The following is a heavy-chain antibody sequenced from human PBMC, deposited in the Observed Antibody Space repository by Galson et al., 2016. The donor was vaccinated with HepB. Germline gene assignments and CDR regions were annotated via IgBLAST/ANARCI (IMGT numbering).Heavy chain of an antibody. J-gene: IGHJ5*02. Sequence: SETLSLTCTVSGGAISSSSYSWDWIRQPPGEGPVWIGSVYYSGDTYSNPSLKSRVSISVDTSKKQFSLKLNSVTAADTAVYYCARHRALSYFHGSWGQGILVSVSS. D-gene: IGHD3-9*01. CDR1: GGAISSSSYS. CDR3: ARHRALSYFHGS. V-gene: IGHV4-39*01. CDR2: VYYSGDT.